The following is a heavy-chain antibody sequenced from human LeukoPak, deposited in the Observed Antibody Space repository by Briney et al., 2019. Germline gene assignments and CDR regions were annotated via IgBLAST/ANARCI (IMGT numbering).Heavy chain of an antibody. CDR2: INPNSGGT. CDR1: GYTFTSYG. V-gene: IGHV1-2*02. CDR3: ARESMPIAAAGNVNWFDP. J-gene: IGHJ5*02. Sequence: ASVKVSCKASGYTFTSYGISWVRQAPGQGLEWMGWINPNSGGTNYAQKFQGRVTMTRDTSISTAYMELSRLRSDDTAVYYCARESMPIAAAGNVNWFDPWGQGTLVTVSS. D-gene: IGHD6-13*01.